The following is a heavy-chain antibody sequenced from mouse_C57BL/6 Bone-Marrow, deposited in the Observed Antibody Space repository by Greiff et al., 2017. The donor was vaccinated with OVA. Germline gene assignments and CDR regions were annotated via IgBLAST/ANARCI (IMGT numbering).Heavy chain of an antibody. D-gene: IGHD2-5*01. CDR3: ARASNYGYFDY. CDR1: GFTFSSYA. CDR2: ISDGGSYT. Sequence: EVQVVESGGGLVKPGGSLKLSCAASGFTFSSYAMSWVRQTPEKRLEWVATISDGGSYTYYPDNVKGRFTISRDNAKNNLYLQMSHLKSEDTAMYYCARASNYGYFDYWGQGTTLTVSS. J-gene: IGHJ2*01. V-gene: IGHV5-4*01.